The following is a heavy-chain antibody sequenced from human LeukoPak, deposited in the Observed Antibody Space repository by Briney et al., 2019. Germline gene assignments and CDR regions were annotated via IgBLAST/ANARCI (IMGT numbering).Heavy chain of an antibody. V-gene: IGHV4-4*02. Sequence: SGTLSLTCAVSGGSISSSNWWNWVRQPPGKGLEWIGEINHSGNTNYSPSLKSRVVMSTDTSKNQFSLRLSSVTAADTAVYYCARGVRIAVAHPHLDYWGQGSLVTVSS. J-gene: IGHJ4*02. CDR3: ARGVRIAVAHPHLDY. CDR2: INHSGNT. D-gene: IGHD6-19*01. CDR1: GGSISSSNW.